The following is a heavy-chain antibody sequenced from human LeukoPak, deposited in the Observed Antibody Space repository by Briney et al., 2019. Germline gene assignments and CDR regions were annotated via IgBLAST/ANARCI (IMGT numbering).Heavy chain of an antibody. D-gene: IGHD2-15*01. CDR3: ARDGGRSQNL. J-gene: IGHJ2*01. Sequence: SEPLSLTCTVSGGSISHYYWSWIRQPAGEGLEWIGRIYTSGSTNYNPSLKSRVTMSVDTSKNRFSLKLSSVTAADTAVYYCARDGGRSQNLWGRGTLVTVSS. CDR2: IYTSGST. CDR1: GGSISHYY. V-gene: IGHV4-4*07.